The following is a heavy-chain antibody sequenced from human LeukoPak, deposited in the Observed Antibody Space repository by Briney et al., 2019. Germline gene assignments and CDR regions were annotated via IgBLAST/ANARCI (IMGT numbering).Heavy chain of an antibody. CDR3: AGYDSSGYDQDLDAFDI. Sequence: ASVKVSCKASGYTFTSYGISWVRQAPGQGLEWMGWISAYNGNTNYAQKLQGRVTMTTDTSTSTAYMELSSLRSEDTAVYYCAGYDSSGYDQDLDAFDIWGQGTMVTVSS. J-gene: IGHJ3*02. V-gene: IGHV1-18*01. CDR2: ISAYNGNT. CDR1: GYTFTSYG. D-gene: IGHD3-22*01.